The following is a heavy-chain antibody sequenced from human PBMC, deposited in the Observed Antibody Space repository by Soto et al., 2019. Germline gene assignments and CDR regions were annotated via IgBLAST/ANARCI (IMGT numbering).Heavy chain of an antibody. Sequence: PGESLKISCKGSGYSFTSYWIGWVRQMPGKGLEWMGIIYPGDSDTRYSPSFQGQVTISADKSISTAYLQWSSLKASDTAMYYCATGYSSSWYTALDYYYGMDVWGQGTTVTVSS. CDR1: GYSFTSYW. CDR2: IYPGDSDT. CDR3: ATGYSSSWYTALDYYYGMDV. J-gene: IGHJ6*02. D-gene: IGHD6-13*01. V-gene: IGHV5-51*01.